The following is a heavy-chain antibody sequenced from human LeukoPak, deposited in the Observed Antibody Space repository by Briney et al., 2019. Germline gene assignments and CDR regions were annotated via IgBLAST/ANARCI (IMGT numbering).Heavy chain of an antibody. D-gene: IGHD6-13*01. CDR2: INHSGST. V-gene: IGHV4-34*01. CDR3: ARETSAAGEFDY. Sequence: SETLSLTCAVYGGSFSGYYWSRIRKPPGKGLEWIGEINHSGSTNYNPSLRSRVTISVDTSKNQFSLKLSSVTAADTAVYYCARETSAAGEFDYWGQGTLVTVSS. CDR1: GGSFSGYY. J-gene: IGHJ4*02.